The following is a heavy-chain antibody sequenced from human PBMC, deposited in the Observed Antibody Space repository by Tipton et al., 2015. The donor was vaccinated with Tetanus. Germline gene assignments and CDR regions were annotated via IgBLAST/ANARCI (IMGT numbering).Heavy chain of an antibody. CDR2: IYPVDSDT. D-gene: IGHD2-8*01. CDR3: ARAHCSDGVCNFDY. CDR1: GYIFNNYW. J-gene: IGHJ4*02. Sequence: QLVQSGGEVKKPGESLKISCKGSGYIFNNYWIGWVRQMPGKGLEWMGFIYPVDSDTRYSPPFQGQVTISVDKSISTAYLQWSSLKASDPSMFYCARAHCSDGVCNFDYWGQGALVTVAS. V-gene: IGHV5-51*01.